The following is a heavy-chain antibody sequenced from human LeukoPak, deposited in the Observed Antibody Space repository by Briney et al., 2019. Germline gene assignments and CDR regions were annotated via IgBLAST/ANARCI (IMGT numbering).Heavy chain of an antibody. CDR3: ATLYYYDSSGYSRPHDAFDI. CDR1: GFTFSSYA. V-gene: IGHV3-23*01. CDR2: ISGSGGST. D-gene: IGHD3-22*01. J-gene: IGHJ3*02. Sequence: GGSLRLSCAASGFTFSSYAMSWVRQAPGKGLEWVSAISGSGGSTYYADSVKGRFTISRDNSKNTLYLQMNSLRAEDTAVYYCATLYYYDSSGYSRPHDAFDIWGQGTTVTVSS.